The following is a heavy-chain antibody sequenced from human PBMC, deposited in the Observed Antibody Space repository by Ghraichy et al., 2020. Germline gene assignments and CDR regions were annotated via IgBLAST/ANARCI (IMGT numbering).Heavy chain of an antibody. V-gene: IGHV4-34*01. CDR1: GGSFSGYY. Sequence: SETLSLTCAVYGGSFSGYYWSWIRQPPGKGLEWIGEINHSGSTNYNPSLKSRVTISVDTSKNQFSLKLSSVTAADTAVYYCATREGSSYWFDPWGQGTLVTVSS. J-gene: IGHJ5*02. CDR3: ATREGSSYWFDP. CDR2: INHSGST. D-gene: IGHD6-6*01.